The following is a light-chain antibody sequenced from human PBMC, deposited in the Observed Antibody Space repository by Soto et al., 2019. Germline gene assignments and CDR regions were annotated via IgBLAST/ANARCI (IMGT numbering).Light chain of an antibody. CDR3: QQRQQRSTWLT. J-gene: IGKJ4*01. V-gene: IGKV3-11*01. CDR1: QSVGTY. Sequence: EVVLTQSPATLSLSPGERATLSCRASQSVGTYLAWYQQRPGQAPRLLISDASNRATGIPARFSGSGSGTDFTLTISSLEPEDFAVYYCQQRQQRSTWLTFGGGTKVEMK. CDR2: DAS.